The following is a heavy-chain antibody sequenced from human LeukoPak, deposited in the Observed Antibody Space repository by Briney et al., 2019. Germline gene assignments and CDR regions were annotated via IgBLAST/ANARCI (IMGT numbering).Heavy chain of an antibody. CDR1: GSTFTSYD. CDR3: ARVGYYDSSGYYSPQKAFDY. D-gene: IGHD3-22*01. Sequence: ASVKVSSKASGSTFTSYDINWVRQATGQGLEWMGWMNPNSGNTGYAQKFQGRVTMTRNTSISTAYMELSSLRSEDTAVYYCARVGYYDSSGYYSPQKAFDYWGQGTLVTVSS. V-gene: IGHV1-8*01. CDR2: MNPNSGNT. J-gene: IGHJ4*02.